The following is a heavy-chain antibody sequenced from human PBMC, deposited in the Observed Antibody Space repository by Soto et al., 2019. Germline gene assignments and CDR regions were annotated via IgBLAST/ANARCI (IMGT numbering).Heavy chain of an antibody. J-gene: IGHJ4*02. CDR3: ARGYSSGPDS. CDR1: GFTFNDYW. V-gene: IGHV3-74*01. D-gene: IGHD6-19*01. Sequence: EVQLVESGGGLVQPGGSLRLSCVASGFTFNDYWMHWVRQAPGKGLVWVARINGDGSTTTYEDSVQGRFTMSRANASNTLYLHLSRLRPEDTALYYCARGYSSGPDSWGQGTLVTVSS. CDR2: INGDGSTT.